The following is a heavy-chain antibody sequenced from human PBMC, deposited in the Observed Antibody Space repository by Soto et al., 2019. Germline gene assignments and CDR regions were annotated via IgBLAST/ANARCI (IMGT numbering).Heavy chain of an antibody. J-gene: IGHJ5*01. Sequence: SETLSLTCTVSGGSISSGGYYWSWIRQHPGKGLEWIGYIYYSGSTYYNPSLKSRVTISVDTSKNQFSLKLSSVTAADTAVYYCARAQVRDYYYNSGYSNWFYPCSQGTLVTVSS. V-gene: IGHV4-31*03. CDR2: IYYSGST. D-gene: IGHD3-22*01. CDR1: GGSISSGGYY. CDR3: ARAQVRDYYYNSGYSNWFYP.